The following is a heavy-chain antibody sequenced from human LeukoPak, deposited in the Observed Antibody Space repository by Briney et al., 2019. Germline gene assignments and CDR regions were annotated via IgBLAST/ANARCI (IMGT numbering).Heavy chain of an antibody. CDR1: GGSISSYY. J-gene: IGHJ5*02. CDR2: IYYSGST. Sequence: SETLSLTCTVSGGSISSYYWSWIRQPPGKGLEWIGYIYYSGSTNYNPSLKGLVTTSVDTSKSQFSLKLSSVTAADTAVYYCTRRNWINPGRQGTLPTVSS. CDR3: TRRNWINP. V-gene: IGHV4-59*01.